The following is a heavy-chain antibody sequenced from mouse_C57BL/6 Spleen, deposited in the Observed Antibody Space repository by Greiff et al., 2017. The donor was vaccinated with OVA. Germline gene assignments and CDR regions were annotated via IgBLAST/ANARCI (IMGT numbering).Heavy chain of an antibody. D-gene: IGHD4-1*01. CDR3: ARGGLGPMDY. CDR2: IYPGGGYT. CDR1: GYTFTNYW. Sequence: QVHVKQSGAELVRPGTSVKMSCKASGYTFTNYWIGWAKQRPGHGLEWIGDIYPGGGYTNYNEKFKGKATLTADKSSSTAYMQFSSLTSEDSAIYYCARGGLGPMDYWGQGTSVTVSS. J-gene: IGHJ4*01. V-gene: IGHV1-63*01.